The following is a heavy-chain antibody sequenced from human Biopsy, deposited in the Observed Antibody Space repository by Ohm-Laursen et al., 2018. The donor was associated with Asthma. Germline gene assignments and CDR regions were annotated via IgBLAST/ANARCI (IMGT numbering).Heavy chain of an antibody. V-gene: IGHV1-69*01. Sequence: SSVKVSCKTSGGTLSSYAISWVRQAPGQGLEWMGGIIPIFGTANYAQKFQGRVTITADESTSTAYMELSSLRSEDTAVYYCARSSHINWGGYFDYWGQGTLVAVSS. CDR2: IIPIFGTA. J-gene: IGHJ4*02. CDR1: GGTLSSYA. CDR3: ARSSHINWGGYFDY. D-gene: IGHD7-27*01.